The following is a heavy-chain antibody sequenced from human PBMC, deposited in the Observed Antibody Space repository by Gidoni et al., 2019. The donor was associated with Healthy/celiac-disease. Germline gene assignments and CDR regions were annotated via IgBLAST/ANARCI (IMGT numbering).Heavy chain of an antibody. CDR3: ARAVRLAVAGYYFDY. CDR2: ISSSSSTI. J-gene: IGHJ4*02. D-gene: IGHD6-19*01. CDR1: GLPFSSYS. V-gene: IGHV3-48*02. Sequence: EVQLVESGGGLVQPGGSLRLSCSASGLPFSSYSMNWVRQAPGKGLEWVSYISSSSSTIYYADSVKGRFTISRDNAKNSLYLQMNSLRDEDTAVYYCARAVRLAVAGYYFDYWGQGTLVTVSS.